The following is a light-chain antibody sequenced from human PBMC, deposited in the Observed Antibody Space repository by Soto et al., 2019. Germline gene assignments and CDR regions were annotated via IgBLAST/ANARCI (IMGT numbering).Light chain of an antibody. J-gene: IGKJ4*01. V-gene: IGKV3-11*01. CDR2: DAS. CDR3: QQRSNWPLT. CDR1: QAINTY. Sequence: EIVLTQSPAILSLSPGDRATLSCRASQAINTYFAWYQQKPGQAPRLLIYDASNRATGIPDRLRGSGYGTDFTLTISSLEPEDSAVYYCQQRSNWPLTFGGGTKVEIK.